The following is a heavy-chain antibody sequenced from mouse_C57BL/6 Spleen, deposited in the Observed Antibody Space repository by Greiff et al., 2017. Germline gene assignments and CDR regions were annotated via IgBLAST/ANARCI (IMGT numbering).Heavy chain of an antibody. CDR1: GYTFTSYW. Sequence: QVQLQQSGAELVRPGTSVKLSCKASGYTFTSYWMHWVKQRPGQGLEWIGVIDPSDSYTNYNQKFKGKATLTVDTSSSTAYMQLSSLTTEDSAVYYCATDYWGQGTTLTVSS. V-gene: IGHV1-59*01. J-gene: IGHJ2*01. CDR3: ATDY. CDR2: IDPSDSYT.